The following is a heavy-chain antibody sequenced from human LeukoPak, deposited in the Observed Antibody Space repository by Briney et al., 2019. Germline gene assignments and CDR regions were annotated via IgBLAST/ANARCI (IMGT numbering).Heavy chain of an antibody. D-gene: IGHD3-22*01. CDR3: ARDLGSLLVVDFDY. J-gene: IGHJ4*02. CDR1: GYTFTSYG. CDR2: IGAYNGNT. Sequence: ASVKVSCKASGYTFTSYGISWVRQAPGQGLEWMGWIGAYNGNTNYAQKLQGRVTMTTDTSTSTAYMELRSLRSDDTAVYYCARDLGSLLVVDFDYWGQGTLVTVSS. V-gene: IGHV1-18*01.